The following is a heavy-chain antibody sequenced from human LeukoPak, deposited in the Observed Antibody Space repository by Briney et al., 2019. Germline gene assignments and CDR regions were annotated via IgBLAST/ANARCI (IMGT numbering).Heavy chain of an antibody. Sequence: RPSETLSLTCTVSGGSISSYYWSWIRQPPGKGLEWIGYIYYSGSTNYNPSLKSRVTISVDTSKNQFSLKLSSVTAADTAVYYCARDRRRGWYEYDYMDVWGKGSSVSVSS. J-gene: IGHJ6*03. CDR2: IYYSGST. CDR3: ARDRRRGWYEYDYMDV. CDR1: GGSISSYY. V-gene: IGHV4-59*01. D-gene: IGHD6-19*01.